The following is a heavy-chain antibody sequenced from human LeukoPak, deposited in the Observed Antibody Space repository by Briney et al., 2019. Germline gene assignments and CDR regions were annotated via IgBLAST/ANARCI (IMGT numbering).Heavy chain of an antibody. D-gene: IGHD3-22*01. CDR1: GFTFSSYA. J-gene: IGHJ3*02. Sequence: GGSLRLSCAASGFTFSSYAMSWVRQAPGKGLEWVSAISGSGGSTYYADSVKGRFTISRDNSKNTLYLQMNSLRAEDTAVYYCAKGEMYYYDSSGPRPDAFDIWGQGTMVTVSS. CDR3: AKGEMYYYDSSGPRPDAFDI. CDR2: ISGSGGST. V-gene: IGHV3-23*01.